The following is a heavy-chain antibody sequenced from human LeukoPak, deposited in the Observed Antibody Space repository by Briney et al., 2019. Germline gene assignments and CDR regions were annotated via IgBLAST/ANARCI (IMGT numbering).Heavy chain of an antibody. CDR3: ARQRGGYCGSDSCSYYFDY. D-gene: IGHD2-21*02. Sequence: ASVKVSCKASGGTFSSYAITWVRQAPGQGLEWMGGIIPMFGTTNYAQNFQGRVTITADESTSTAYMELSSLRSEDTAVYYCARQRGGYCGSDSCSYYFDYWGQGTLLTVSS. CDR1: GGTFSSYA. V-gene: IGHV1-69*13. J-gene: IGHJ4*02. CDR2: IIPMFGTT.